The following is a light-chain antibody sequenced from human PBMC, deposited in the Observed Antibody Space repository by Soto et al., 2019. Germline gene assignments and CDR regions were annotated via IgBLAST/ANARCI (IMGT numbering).Light chain of an antibody. V-gene: IGLV2-14*03. CDR1: SSDVGGYNY. J-gene: IGLJ1*01. CDR2: DVS. Sequence: QAVLTHPAPVSGSPGQSITISCTGTSSDVGGYNYVSWYQHHPGKAPKLMIYDVSNRPSGVSNRFSGSKSGNTASLTISGLQPEDEADYYCSSYTTSNTRQIVFGTGTKVTVL. CDR3: SSYTTSNTRQIV.